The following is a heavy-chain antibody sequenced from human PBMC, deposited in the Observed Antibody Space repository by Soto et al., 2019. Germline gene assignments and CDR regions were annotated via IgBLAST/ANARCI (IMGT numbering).Heavy chain of an antibody. V-gene: IGHV4-39*01. J-gene: IGHJ5*02. CDR1: GGSISSSSYY. CDR3: SRGPGNNLFDP. Sequence: SETLSLTCTVSGGSISSSSYYWGWIRQPPGKGLEWIGSIYYSGSTYYNPSLKSRVTISVDTSKNQFSLKLSSVTAADTAVYYCSRGPGNNLFDPRGQGTLVTVSS. CDR2: IYYSGST.